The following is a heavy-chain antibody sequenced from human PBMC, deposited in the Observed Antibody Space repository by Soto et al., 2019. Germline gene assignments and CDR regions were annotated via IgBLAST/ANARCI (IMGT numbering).Heavy chain of an antibody. Sequence: SETLSLTCDVSSGSISSSNWWIWVRQPPGKGLEWIGEIYHSGSSNYNPSLKSRVSMSVDRSKNQFSLNLSSVTAADTAVYYCARVRRDYYHYLIDVCGKGSTDTVS. CDR1: SGSISSSNW. CDR3: ARVRRDYYHYLIDV. CDR2: IYHSGSS. J-gene: IGHJ6*03. V-gene: IGHV4-4*02. D-gene: IGHD3-10*01.